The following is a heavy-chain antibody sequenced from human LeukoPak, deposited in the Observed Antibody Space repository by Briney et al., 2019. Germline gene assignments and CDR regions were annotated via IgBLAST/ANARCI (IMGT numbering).Heavy chain of an antibody. J-gene: IGHJ3*02. CDR3: ARACSARSCYLVAFDI. CDR2: ISASGGST. V-gene: IGHV3-23*01. Sequence: GGSLRLSCAASGFTFSSYAMSWGRQAPGKGLEWVSAISASGGSTYYADSMKGRFTISRDNSKNTLYLQMNSLRTEDTAVYYCARACSARSCYLVAFDIWGQGTMVTVSS. CDR1: GFTFSSYA. D-gene: IGHD2-15*01.